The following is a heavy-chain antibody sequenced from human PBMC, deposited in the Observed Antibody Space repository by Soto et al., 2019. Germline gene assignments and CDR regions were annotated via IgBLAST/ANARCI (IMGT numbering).Heavy chain of an antibody. Sequence: SETLSLTCAVSGGSISSSNWWSWVRQPPGKGLEWIGEIYHSGSTNYNPSLKSRVTISVDKSKNQFSLKLSSVTAADTAVYYCARGSGYSYGDVWFDPWGQGTLVTVSS. CDR3: ARGSGYSYGDVWFDP. CDR2: IYHSGST. CDR1: GGSISSSNW. J-gene: IGHJ5*02. D-gene: IGHD5-18*01. V-gene: IGHV4-4*02.